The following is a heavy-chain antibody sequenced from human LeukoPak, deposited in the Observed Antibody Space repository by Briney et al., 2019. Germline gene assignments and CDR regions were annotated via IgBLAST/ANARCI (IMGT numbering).Heavy chain of an antibody. CDR1: GYSFTSYW. Sequence: GESLKISCKGSGYSFTSYWIGWVRQMPGKGLDWMGIIYPGDSDVRYNPSFQGQVTISADKSINTAYLQWSSLKASDTATYYCARHPGLTSRWLDPWGQGTLVTVSS. J-gene: IGHJ5*02. CDR3: ARHPGLTSRWLDP. D-gene: IGHD1-20*01. CDR2: IYPGDSDV. V-gene: IGHV5-51*01.